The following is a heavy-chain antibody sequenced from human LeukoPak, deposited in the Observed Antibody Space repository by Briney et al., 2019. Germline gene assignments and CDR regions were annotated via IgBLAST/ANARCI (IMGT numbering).Heavy chain of an antibody. D-gene: IGHD3-22*01. Sequence: GGSLRLSCAGSGFPFSSYSMNWVRQAPGKGLEWISSISMSNFYIYYADSVKGRFTISRDNAKNSLYLQMNSLRAEDTAVYYCARDLGGYYYEGYYYYGMDVWGQGTTVTVSS. J-gene: IGHJ6*02. V-gene: IGHV3-21*04. CDR3: ARDLGGYYYEGYYYYGMDV. CDR2: ISMSNFYI. CDR1: GFPFSSYS.